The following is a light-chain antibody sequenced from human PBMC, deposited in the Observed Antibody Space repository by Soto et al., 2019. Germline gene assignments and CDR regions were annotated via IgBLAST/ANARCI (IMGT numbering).Light chain of an antibody. CDR1: QAITSW. J-gene: IGKJ4*01. Sequence: DIHVTQSPSSVSASVGDRVTITCRASQAITSWLAWYQQKPVRAPKLLIYSASSLQSGAPSRFTGSGSGTDFTLTITSLQPDDAAVYYCQQTRSFPLTFGGGTKVEI. CDR3: QQTRSFPLT. V-gene: IGKV1-12*01. CDR2: SAS.